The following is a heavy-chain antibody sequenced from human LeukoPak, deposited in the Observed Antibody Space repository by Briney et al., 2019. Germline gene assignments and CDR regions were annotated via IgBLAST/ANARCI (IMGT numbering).Heavy chain of an antibody. CDR1: GFTFSDYY. J-gene: IGHJ4*02. CDR2: ISSSGSAI. Sequence: GGSLRLSCAASGFTFSDYYMSWIRQAPGKGLEWVSYISSSGSAIYYADSVKGRFTISRDNAKNSLYLQINSLRAEDTAVYYCARRAANWGNYYFDYWGQGTLVTVSS. CDR3: ARRAANWGNYYFDY. V-gene: IGHV3-11*01. D-gene: IGHD7-27*01.